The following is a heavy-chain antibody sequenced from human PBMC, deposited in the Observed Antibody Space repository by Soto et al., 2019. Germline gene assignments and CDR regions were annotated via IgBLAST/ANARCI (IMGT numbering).Heavy chain of an antibody. Sequence: ASVKVSCKVSGYTLTELSMHWVRQAPGKGLEWMGGFDTEDGETIYAQKFQGRVTMTEDTSTDTAYMELSSLRSEDTAVYYCATDPVVVPAAIKWFDPWGQGTLVTVSS. J-gene: IGHJ5*02. CDR2: FDTEDGET. CDR1: GYTLTELS. CDR3: ATDPVVVPAAIKWFDP. V-gene: IGHV1-24*01. D-gene: IGHD2-2*02.